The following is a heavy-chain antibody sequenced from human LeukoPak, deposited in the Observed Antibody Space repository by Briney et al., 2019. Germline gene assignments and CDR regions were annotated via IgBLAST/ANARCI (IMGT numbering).Heavy chain of an antibody. CDR1: GGSISSGGYY. V-gene: IGHV4-31*03. CDR3: ERDFPGGADY. J-gene: IGHJ4*02. D-gene: IGHD3-16*01. CDR2: IYYSGST. Sequence: SQTLSLTCTVSGGSISSGGYYWSWIRQHPGKGLEWIGYIYYSGSTYYNPSLKSRVTISVDTSKNHFSLKLSSVTAADTAVYYCERDFPGGADYWGQGTLVTVSS.